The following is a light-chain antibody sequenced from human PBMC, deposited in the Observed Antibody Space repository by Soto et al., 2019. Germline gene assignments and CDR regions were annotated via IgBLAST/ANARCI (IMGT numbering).Light chain of an antibody. CDR2: AAS. CDR3: LQHNTYPRT. CDR1: QAIRNE. V-gene: IGKV1-17*01. J-gene: IGKJ1*01. Sequence: QMKLSTASLSLLVGSSVSLSRRASQAIRNELGWYQQRPAKAPKRLIYAASSLQSGGPSRFSGSGSGTEFTLTISILQPEDSATYFCLQHNTYPRTFGQGTKVDNK.